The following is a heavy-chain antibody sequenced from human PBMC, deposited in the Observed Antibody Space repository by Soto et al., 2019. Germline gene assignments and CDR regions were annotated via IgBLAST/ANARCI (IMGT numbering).Heavy chain of an antibody. Sequence: QITLKESGPTPVKPTQTLTLTCTFSGFSLSTSGVGVGWIRQPPGKALEWLALIYWNDDKRYSPSLKSRLTITKDTSKNQVVLTMTNMDPVDTATYYCAHRRITMVRGVIIDWGQGTLVTVSS. D-gene: IGHD3-10*01. CDR1: GFSLSTSGVG. CDR3: AHRRITMVRGVIID. CDR2: IYWNDDK. V-gene: IGHV2-5*01. J-gene: IGHJ4*02.